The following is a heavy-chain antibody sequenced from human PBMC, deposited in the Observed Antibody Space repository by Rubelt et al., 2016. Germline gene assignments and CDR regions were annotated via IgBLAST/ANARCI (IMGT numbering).Heavy chain of an antibody. CDR1: GGSISGYY. D-gene: IGHD6-19*01. J-gene: IGHJ3*02. V-gene: IGHV4-59*01. Sequence: QVQLQESGPGLVKPSETLSLTCTVSGGSISGYYWSWIRQPPGKGLEWIGYIYYSGSTNYNPSLKSRVTISVDTSKNQFSLKLSSVTAADTAVYYCARESPYSSGWYRVDIWGQGTMVTVSS. CDR2: IYYSGST. CDR3: ARESPYSSGWYRVDI.